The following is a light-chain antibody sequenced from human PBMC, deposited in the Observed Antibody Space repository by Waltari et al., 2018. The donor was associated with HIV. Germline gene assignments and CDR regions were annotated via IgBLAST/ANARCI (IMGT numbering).Light chain of an antibody. CDR3: AAWDDSLNGHVL. J-gene: IGLJ2*01. CDR1: SSNIGSNP. CDR2: NNN. Sequence: QSVLTQPPSASGTPGQRVTFSCSGSSSNIGSNPVDWYQNLPGTAPRLPIYNNNQRPAGVPDRFSGSKSGTSASLASSGLQSEDEADYYGAAWDDSLNGHVLFGGGTKLTVL. V-gene: IGLV1-44*01.